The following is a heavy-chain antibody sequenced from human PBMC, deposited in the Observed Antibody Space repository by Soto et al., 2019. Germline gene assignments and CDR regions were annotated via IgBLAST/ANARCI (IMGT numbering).Heavy chain of an antibody. J-gene: IGHJ6*02. CDR1: SGATKKYY. Sequence: SETLSLTCTGSSGATKKYYWIWFRHPPGKGLEWIAYIHYSGSTNYNPSFKSRVIASVDTSRNQFSLKLSSVTAADTAVYYCAIWFSGTAYNGIDVRAQRATVTVS. V-gene: IGHV4-59*01. CDR2: IHYSGST. D-gene: IGHD3-10*01. CDR3: AIWFSGTAYNGIDV.